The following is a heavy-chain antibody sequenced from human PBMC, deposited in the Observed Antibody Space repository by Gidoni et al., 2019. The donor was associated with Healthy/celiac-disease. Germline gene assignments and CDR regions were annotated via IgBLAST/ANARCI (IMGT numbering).Heavy chain of an antibody. CDR1: GGSISSYY. CDR2: IYYSGST. Sequence: QVQLQESGPGLVKPSETLSLTCTVSGGSISSYYWSWIRQPPGKGLEWIGYIYYSGSTNYNPSLKSRVTISVDTSKNQFSLKLSSVTAADTAVYYCARRVATSPSGLYYYYYMDVWGKGTTVTVSS. CDR3: ARRVATSPSGLYYYYYMDV. D-gene: IGHD5-12*01. V-gene: IGHV4-59*08. J-gene: IGHJ6*03.